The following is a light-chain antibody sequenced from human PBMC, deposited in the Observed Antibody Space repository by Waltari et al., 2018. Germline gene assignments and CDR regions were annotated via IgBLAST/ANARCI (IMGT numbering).Light chain of an antibody. CDR1: QGIGGW. Sequence: DIQMTQSPSSVSTSVGDRVTVTCRASQGIGGWLAWYQQKPGKVPKLLIYTASSLESGVPSRFSGSGSGTDFSLTISSLQPEDFATYDCQQTDRFPLTFGQGTRLEIK. CDR3: QQTDRFPLT. V-gene: IGKV1-12*01. J-gene: IGKJ5*01. CDR2: TAS.